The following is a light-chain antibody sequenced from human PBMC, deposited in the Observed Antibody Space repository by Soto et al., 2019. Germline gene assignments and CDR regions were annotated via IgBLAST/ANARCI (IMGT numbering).Light chain of an antibody. J-gene: IGKJ1*01. CDR3: QKYNSAPLT. V-gene: IGKV1-27*01. Sequence: DIQMTQSPSSLSASVGDRVTIACQASQGISNYLAWYQQKPGKVPKLLIYAASTLQSGVPSRFSGSGSGTDFTLTISSLQPEDVATYYCQKYNSAPLTFGQGTKVDIK. CDR1: QGISNY. CDR2: AAS.